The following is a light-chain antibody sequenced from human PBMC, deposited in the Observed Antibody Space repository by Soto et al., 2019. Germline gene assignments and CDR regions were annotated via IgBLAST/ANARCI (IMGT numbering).Light chain of an antibody. Sequence: DVVMTQPPLSLSVAPGQPASISCKSSQSLLHITGETFLFWYLQKPGQSPQLLIYEVSTRVSGVPDRFSGSGSGTDFTLEISRVETDDDGIYYCMQSTQLPPTFGQGTRLEI. CDR2: EVS. CDR3: MQSTQLPPT. V-gene: IGKV2D-29*02. CDR1: QSLLHITGETF. J-gene: IGKJ5*01.